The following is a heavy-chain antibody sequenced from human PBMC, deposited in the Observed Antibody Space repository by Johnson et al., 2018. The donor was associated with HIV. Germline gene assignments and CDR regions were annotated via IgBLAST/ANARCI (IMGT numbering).Heavy chain of an antibody. D-gene: IGHD3-22*01. V-gene: IGHV3-30-3*02. Sequence: QVQLVESGGGVVQPGGSLRLSCEASGFTFSSYAMHWVRQAPGKGLEWVAFISYDGSNKYYADSVKGRFTISRDNSKNTLYLQMNSLRAEDTAVYYCARGVSSGYYSNAFDIWGQGTMVTVSS. CDR1: GFTFSSYA. CDR3: ARGVSSGYYSNAFDI. CDR2: ISYDGSNK. J-gene: IGHJ3*02.